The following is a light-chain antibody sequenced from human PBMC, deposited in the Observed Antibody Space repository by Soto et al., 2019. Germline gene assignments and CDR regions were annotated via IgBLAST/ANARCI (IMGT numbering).Light chain of an antibody. J-gene: IGLJ2*01. CDR1: SSDIGGYDY. CDR3: SSYTSGSSLVV. Sequence: QSALTQPASVSGSPGLSITISCTGTSSDIGGYDYVSWYQQHPGRVPQLMIYDVSNRPSGVSNRFSGSKSGNTASLTISGLQAEDEADYYCSSYTSGSSLVVFGGGTKVTVL. V-gene: IGLV2-14*03. CDR2: DVS.